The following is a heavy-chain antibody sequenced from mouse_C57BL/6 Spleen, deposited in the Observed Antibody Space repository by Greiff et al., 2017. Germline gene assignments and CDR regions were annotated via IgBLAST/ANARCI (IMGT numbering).Heavy chain of an antibody. D-gene: IGHD1-1*01. Sequence: QVQLQQPGAELVKPGASVKLSCKASGYTFTNYWMHWVKQRPGKGLEWIGMIHPNSGSTNYNEKFKSKATLTVDKSSSTAYMQLSSLTSEDSAVYYCARGTPYYDNSYDYFDSWGQGTTLTVSS. V-gene: IGHV1-64*01. J-gene: IGHJ2*01. CDR2: IHPNSGST. CDR3: ARGTPYYDNSYDYFDS. CDR1: GYTFTNYW.